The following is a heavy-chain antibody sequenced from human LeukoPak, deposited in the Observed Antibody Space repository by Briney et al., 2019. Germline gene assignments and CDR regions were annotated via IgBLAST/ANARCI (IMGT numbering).Heavy chain of an antibody. CDR3: ARDRGLIAAAGDFDY. D-gene: IGHD6-13*01. Sequence: GGSLRLSCATSGFTFSSYSMNWVRQAPGKGLEWVSYISSSSSYTNYADSVKGRFTISRDNAKNSLYLQMNSLRAEDTAVYCCARDRGLIAAAGDFDYWGQGTLVTVSS. V-gene: IGHV3-21*05. CDR1: GFTFSSYS. CDR2: ISSSSSYT. J-gene: IGHJ4*02.